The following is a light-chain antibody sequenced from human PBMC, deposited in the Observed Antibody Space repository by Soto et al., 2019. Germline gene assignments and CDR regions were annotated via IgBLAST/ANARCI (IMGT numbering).Light chain of an antibody. CDR2: DVS. CDR1: SSDVGGYNY. Sequence: QPPSASGSPGQSGTISCTGTSSDVGGYNYVSWYQQHPGKAPKLMIYDVSNRPSGVSNRFSGSKSGNTASLTISGLQAEDEADYYCSSYTSRSTRVFGTGTKVTVL. J-gene: IGLJ1*01. CDR3: SSYTSRSTRV. V-gene: IGLV2-14*01.